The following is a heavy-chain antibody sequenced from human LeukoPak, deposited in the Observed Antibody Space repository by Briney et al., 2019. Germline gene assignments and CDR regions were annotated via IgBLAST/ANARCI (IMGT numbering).Heavy chain of an antibody. J-gene: IGHJ5*02. CDR3: ARADCSGSTCYLRRSWFDP. CDR1: GFSFRSFS. D-gene: IGHD2-2*01. CDR2: ISTGSRYI. Sequence: GGPLRLSCAASGFSFRSFSMTWVRQAPGKGLEWVSSISTGSRYIYYAYSVKGRFTISRDDAKNSLYLQMDYLRAEDTAVYYCARADCSGSTCYLRRSWFDPWGQGTLVTVSS. V-gene: IGHV3-21*01.